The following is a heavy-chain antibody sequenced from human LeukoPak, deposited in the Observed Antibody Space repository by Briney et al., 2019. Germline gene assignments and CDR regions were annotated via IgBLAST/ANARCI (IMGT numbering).Heavy chain of an antibody. Sequence: SETLSLTCAVSGYSISRGYHWGWIRQPPGKGLEWIGSIHHSGSTYYNSSLKSRVTISVDTSKNQFALKVSSVTAADTAVYYCARVNWNPDYWGQGTLVTVSS. CDR2: IHHSGST. J-gene: IGHJ4*02. V-gene: IGHV4-38-2*01. CDR1: GYSISRGYH. CDR3: ARVNWNPDY. D-gene: IGHD1-1*01.